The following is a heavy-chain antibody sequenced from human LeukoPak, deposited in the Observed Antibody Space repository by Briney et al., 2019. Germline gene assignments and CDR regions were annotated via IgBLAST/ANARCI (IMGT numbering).Heavy chain of an antibody. CDR1: GFTVSSNY. J-gene: IGHJ4*02. D-gene: IGHD6-19*01. CDR2: ISGSGGST. CDR3: AKAPIKDHSSGWYYYFDY. V-gene: IGHV3-23*01. Sequence: GGSLRLSCAASGFTVSSNYMSWVRQAPGKGLEWVSAISGSGGSTYYADSVKGRFTISRDNSKNTLYLQMNSLRAEDTAVYYCAKAPIKDHSSGWYYYFDYWGQGTLVTVSS.